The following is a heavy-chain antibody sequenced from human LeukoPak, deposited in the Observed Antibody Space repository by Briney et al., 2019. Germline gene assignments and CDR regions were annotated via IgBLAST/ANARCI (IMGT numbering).Heavy chain of an antibody. Sequence: SETLSLNCTVSGGSISSYYWSWIRQPPGKGLEWIGYIYYSGRTNYNTSLKRRVTISVATSKNQFSLKLSSVTAADTAAYYCSRLDYDFWSGPQEPSYYYGMDAGGQGTTVTVSS. J-gene: IGHJ6*02. CDR1: GGSISSYY. D-gene: IGHD3-3*01. CDR3: SRLDYDFWSGPQEPSYYYGMDA. CDR2: IYYSGRT. V-gene: IGHV4-59*08.